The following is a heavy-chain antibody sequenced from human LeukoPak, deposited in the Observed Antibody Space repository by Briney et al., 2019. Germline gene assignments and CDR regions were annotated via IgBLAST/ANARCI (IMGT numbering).Heavy chain of an antibody. CDR3: ARGLQQWLVFYYYYGMDV. Sequence: GGSLRLSCAASGFTLSSYGMHWVRQAPGKGLEWVAVIWYDGSNKYYADSVKGRFTISRDNSKNTLYLQMNSLRAEDTAVYYCARGLQQWLVFYYYYGMDVWGQGTTVTVSS. CDR1: GFTLSSYG. J-gene: IGHJ6*02. CDR2: IWYDGSNK. D-gene: IGHD6-19*01. V-gene: IGHV3-33*01.